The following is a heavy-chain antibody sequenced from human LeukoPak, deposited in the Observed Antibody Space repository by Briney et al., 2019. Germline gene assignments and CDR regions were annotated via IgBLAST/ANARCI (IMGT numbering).Heavy chain of an antibody. CDR2: ISYDGSNK. V-gene: IGHV3-30*04. D-gene: IGHD2-21*01. CDR3: ASLWWLDPYDAFDI. J-gene: IGHJ3*02. CDR1: GFTFSSYA. Sequence: PGRSLRLSCAASGFTFSSYAMRWVRQAPGKGLEWVAVISYDGSNKYYADSVKGRFTISRDNSKNTLYLQMNSLRAEDTAVYYCASLWWLDPYDAFDIWGQGTMVTVSS.